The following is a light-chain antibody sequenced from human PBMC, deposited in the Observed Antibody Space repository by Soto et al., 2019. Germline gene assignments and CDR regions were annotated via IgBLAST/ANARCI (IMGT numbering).Light chain of an antibody. CDR2: GNT. CDR1: SSNIGAGYD. CDR3: QPYASSLSGSAV. Sequence: QSVLTQPPSVSGAPGQRVTISCTGSSSNIGAGYDVHWYQQLPATAPKLLIYGNTNRPSGVPDRFSGSKSGTSGSLAITGLQAEDEADYSSQPYASSLSGSAVFGTGTKVTVL. J-gene: IGLJ1*01. V-gene: IGLV1-40*01.